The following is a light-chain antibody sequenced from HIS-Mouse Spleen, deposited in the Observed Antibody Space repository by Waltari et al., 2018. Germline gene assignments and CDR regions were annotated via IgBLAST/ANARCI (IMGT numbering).Light chain of an antibody. CDR2: KAS. V-gene: IGKV1-5*03. CDR3: QQYNSYSMYT. CDR1: QSISIW. J-gene: IGKJ2*01. Sequence: DIQMTQSPSTLSASVGDRVTIHCRSSQSISIWLAWYQQKPGKAPKLLIYKASSLESGVPSRFSGSGSGTEFTLTISSLQPDDFATYYCQQYNSYSMYTFGQGTKLEIK.